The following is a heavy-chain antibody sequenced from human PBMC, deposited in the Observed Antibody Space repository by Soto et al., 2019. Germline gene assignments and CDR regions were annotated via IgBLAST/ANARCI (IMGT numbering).Heavy chain of an antibody. CDR3: AKDVISSIRGRSLVFEY. Sequence: GGSLRLSCAASGFTFDDYAMHWVRQAPGKGLEWVSAISWNSGNIAYADSVKGRFTISRDNRKNSLYLEMNSLRAEDTAFYYCAKDVISSIRGRSLVFEYWGQGTLVTVSS. CDR2: ISWNSGNI. CDR1: GFTFDDYA. J-gene: IGHJ4*02. D-gene: IGHD2-21*01. V-gene: IGHV3-9*01.